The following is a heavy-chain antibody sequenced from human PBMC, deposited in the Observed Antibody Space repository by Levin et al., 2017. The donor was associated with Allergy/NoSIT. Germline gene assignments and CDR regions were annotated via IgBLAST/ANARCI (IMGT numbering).Heavy chain of an antibody. D-gene: IGHD2-2*02. Sequence: PGESLKISCKASGYSFTTSGISWVRQAPGQGLEWMGWISAYNGNTNYAQKFQGRLTMTTDKATSTAYMELRSLRHDDTAVYFCARESWGGYCTTTTCYSGYYGMDVWGQGTTVTVSS. CDR1: GYSFTTSG. CDR3: ARESWGGYCTTTTCYSGYYGMDV. J-gene: IGHJ6*02. CDR2: ISAYNGNT. V-gene: IGHV1-18*01.